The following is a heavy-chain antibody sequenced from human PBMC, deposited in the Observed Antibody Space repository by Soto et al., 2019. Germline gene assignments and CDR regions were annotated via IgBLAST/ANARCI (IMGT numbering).Heavy chain of an antibody. J-gene: IGHJ4*02. CDR3: ARAVSRAGSSWYRRAYDS. V-gene: IGHV1-2*02. Sequence: QVQLMQSGAEVKKSGASVKVSCKASGYSFTAYYIHWVRQAPGQGLEWMGWINPDTGGTDYAQKFGDRVTMTRDTXVXRXXLQMTCLERGDTAVYCGARAVSRAGSSWYRRAYDSGGQGPLVTVSS. D-gene: IGHD6-13*01. CDR2: INPDTGGT. CDR1: GYSFTAYY.